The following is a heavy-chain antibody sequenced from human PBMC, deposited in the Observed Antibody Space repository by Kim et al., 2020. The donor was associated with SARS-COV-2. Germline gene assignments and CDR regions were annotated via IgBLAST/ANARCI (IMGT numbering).Heavy chain of an antibody. Sequence: SETLSLTCTVSGGSISSYYWSWIRQPPGKGLEWIGYIYYSGSTNYNPSLKSRVTISVDTSKNQFSLKLSSVTAADTAVYYCAREVGFSGSYYVDYWGQGTLVTVSS. CDR3: AREVGFSGSYYVDY. V-gene: IGHV4-59*01. CDR2: IYYSGST. J-gene: IGHJ4*02. D-gene: IGHD1-26*01. CDR1: GGSISSYY.